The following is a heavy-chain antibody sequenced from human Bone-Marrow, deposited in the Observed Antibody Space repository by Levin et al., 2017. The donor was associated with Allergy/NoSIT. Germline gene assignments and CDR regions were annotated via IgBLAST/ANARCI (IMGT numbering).Heavy chain of an antibody. CDR1: SDSFAKYW. D-gene: IGHD3-22*01. Sequence: GESLKISCKTSSDSFAKYWIGWVRQMPGKGLEWMGIIYPGDSDTRYNPSFQAQVTISADKSISTAYLQWSSPRTADTATYYCAKGSDTSGYYFDFWGQGTLVTVSS. CDR3: AKGSDTSGYYFDF. V-gene: IGHV5-51*01. CDR2: IYPGDSDT. J-gene: IGHJ4*02.